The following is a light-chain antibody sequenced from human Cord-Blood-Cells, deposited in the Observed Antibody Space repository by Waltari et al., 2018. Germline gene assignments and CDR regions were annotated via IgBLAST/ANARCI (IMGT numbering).Light chain of an antibody. J-gene: IGLJ2*01. CDR1: SLSSYY. CDR2: GKN. CDR3: NSRDSSGNHVV. Sequence: SSDLTQDPAVSVALGQTVRITCQGDSLSSYYASWYQQKPGQAPVLVIYGKNNRPSGIPDRFSGSSSGNTASVTITGAQAEDEADYYCNSRDSSGNHVVFGGGTKLTVL. V-gene: IGLV3-19*01.